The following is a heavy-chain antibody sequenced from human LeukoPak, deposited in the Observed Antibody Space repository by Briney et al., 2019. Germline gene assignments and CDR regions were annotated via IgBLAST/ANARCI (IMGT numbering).Heavy chain of an antibody. V-gene: IGHV3-23*01. J-gene: IGHJ4*02. D-gene: IGHD3-9*01. CDR1: GFTFSSYG. CDR3: AKELYYDILTGYYNIGPWDY. Sequence: PGGSLRLSCAASGFTFSSYGMSWVRQAPGKGLEWVSAISGSGGSTYYADSVKGRFTISRDNSKNTLYLQMNSLRAEDTAVYYCAKELYYDILTGYYNIGPWDYWGQGTLVTVSS. CDR2: ISGSGGST.